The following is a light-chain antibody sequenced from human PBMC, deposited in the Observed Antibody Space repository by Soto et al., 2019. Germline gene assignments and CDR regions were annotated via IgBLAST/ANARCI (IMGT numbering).Light chain of an antibody. J-gene: IGKJ4*01. CDR3: QHYNTRSIA. V-gene: IGKV1-5*01. Sequence: DIQMIQSPATLSASVGDRITITCRASETIFKYVAWYQQTSGSAPNLLIYAASDLESGVPSRFSGSGSGTEFSLTIANLQPNDSATYYCQHYNTRSIAFGGGTKVDVK. CDR1: ETIFKY. CDR2: AAS.